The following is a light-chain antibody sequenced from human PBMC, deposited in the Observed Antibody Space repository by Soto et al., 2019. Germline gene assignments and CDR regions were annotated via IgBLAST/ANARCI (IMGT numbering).Light chain of an antibody. CDR1: QTVSRN. J-gene: IGKJ1*01. V-gene: IGKV3-20*01. CDR2: GAS. CDR3: QQYGSSGWT. Sequence: EIVLTQSPDTLSVSPGERATLSCRASQTVSRNLAWYQQKPGQAPRLLIYGASSRATGIPDRFSGSGSGTDFTLTISRLEPEDFAVYYCQQYGSSGWTFGQGTKVDI.